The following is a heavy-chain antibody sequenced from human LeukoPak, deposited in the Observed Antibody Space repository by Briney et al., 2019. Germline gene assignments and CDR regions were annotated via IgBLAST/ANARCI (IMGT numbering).Heavy chain of an antibody. D-gene: IGHD2-15*01. CDR2: ISAYNGNT. CDR1: GYTFTSYG. Sequence: GASVKVSCKASGYTFTSYGISWVRQAPGQGLEWMGWISAYNGNTNYAQKLQGRVTMTRSTSISTAYLELASLTSEDTAVYYCARGRCRGPTCPYGLDLWGQGTTVTVSS. J-gene: IGHJ6*02. V-gene: IGHV1-18*01. CDR3: ARGRCRGPTCPYGLDL.